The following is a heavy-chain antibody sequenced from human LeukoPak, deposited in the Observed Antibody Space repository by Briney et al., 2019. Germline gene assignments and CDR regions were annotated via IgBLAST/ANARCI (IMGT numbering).Heavy chain of an antibody. CDR1: GLTFSTSG. Sequence: GGSLRLSCTASGLTFSTSGFNWVRQAPGKGMEWVASIGPTGSDRYHADSIKGRFTISRDNANNFLYLQMNSPRAEDTAVYYCATETNGRHYDYWGQGTLLTVSS. V-gene: IGHV3-21*06. CDR3: ATETNGRHYDY. J-gene: IGHJ4*02. D-gene: IGHD1-14*01. CDR2: IGPTGSDR.